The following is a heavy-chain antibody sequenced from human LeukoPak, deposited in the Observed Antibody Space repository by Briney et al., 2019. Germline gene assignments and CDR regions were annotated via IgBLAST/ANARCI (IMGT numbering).Heavy chain of an antibody. Sequence: SETLSLTCTVSGGSISSYYWSWIRQPAGKGLEWIGRIYTSGSTNYNPSLKSRVTMSVDTSKNQFSLKLSSVTAEDTAVYYCAKDLRAGGYDYDYYYGMDVWGQGTTVTVSS. CDR1: GGSISSYY. CDR2: IYTSGST. D-gene: IGHD5-12*01. CDR3: AKDLRAGGYDYDYYYGMDV. V-gene: IGHV4-4*07. J-gene: IGHJ6*02.